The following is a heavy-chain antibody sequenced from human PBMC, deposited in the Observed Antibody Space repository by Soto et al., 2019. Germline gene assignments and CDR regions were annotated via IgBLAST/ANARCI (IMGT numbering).Heavy chain of an antibody. D-gene: IGHD3-3*01. CDR2: ISGSGAGT. J-gene: IGHJ6*02. V-gene: IGHV3-23*01. CDR1: GFTFSTSA. Sequence: GGSLRLSCTASGFTFSTSAMSWVRQAPGRGLEWVSGISGSGAGTYYADSVKGRFTVSRDSSKNTLYLQMSGLRAEDAAVYYCAKGPTVFGTVISFDYYYGMYVWGQGTPVTVSS. CDR3: AKGPTVFGTVISFDYYYGMYV.